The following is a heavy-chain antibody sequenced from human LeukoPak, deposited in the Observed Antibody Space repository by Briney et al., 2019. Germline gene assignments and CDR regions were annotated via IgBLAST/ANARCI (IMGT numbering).Heavy chain of an antibody. CDR3: ARGAWVMVREPPGLDY. V-gene: IGHV3-30-3*01. J-gene: IGHJ4*02. Sequence: GRSLRLSCAASGFTFSSYAMHWVRQAPGKGLEWVAVISYDGSNKYYADSVKGRFTISRDNSKNTLYLQMNSLRAEDTAVYYCARGAWVMVREPPGLDYWGQGTLVTVSS. CDR2: ISYDGSNK. D-gene: IGHD3-10*01. CDR1: GFTFSSYA.